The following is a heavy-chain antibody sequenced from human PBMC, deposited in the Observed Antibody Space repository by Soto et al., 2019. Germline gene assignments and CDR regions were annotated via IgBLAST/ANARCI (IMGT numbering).Heavy chain of an antibody. D-gene: IGHD6-6*01. J-gene: IGHJ6*02. CDR3: AKDGEGSSSYLDGDYCYGMDV. CDR1: GFTFSSYG. CDR2: ISYDGSNK. V-gene: IGHV3-30*18. Sequence: GGSLRLSCAASGFTFSSYGMHWVRQAPGKGLEWVAVISYDGSNKYYADSVKGRFTISRDNSKNTLYLQMNSLRAEDTAVYYCAKDGEGSSSYLDGDYCYGMDVWGQGTTVTVSS.